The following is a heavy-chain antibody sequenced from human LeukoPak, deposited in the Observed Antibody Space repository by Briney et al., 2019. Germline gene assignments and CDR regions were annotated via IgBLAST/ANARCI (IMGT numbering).Heavy chain of an antibody. Sequence: PGGSLRLSCAASGFTFSSYSMNWVRQAPGKGLEWVSSISSSSYIYYADSAKGRFTISRDNAKNSLYLQMNSLRAEDTAVYYCARGVYYYDSSGAGDWGQGTLVTVSS. CDR1: GFTFSSYS. J-gene: IGHJ4*02. D-gene: IGHD3-22*01. CDR2: ISSSSYI. V-gene: IGHV3-21*01. CDR3: ARGVYYYDSSGAGD.